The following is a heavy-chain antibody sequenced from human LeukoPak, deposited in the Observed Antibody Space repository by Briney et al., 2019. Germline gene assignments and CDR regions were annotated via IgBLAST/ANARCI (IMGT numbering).Heavy chain of an antibody. Sequence: GGSLRLSCAASGFSLNAYWMPWVRQAPGTGLEGVANINPAGSETFHADPVKGRFSISRDHAKNLVYLQMNSLRAEDTAVYYCATFGLVAARDLWGQGTVVTVSS. D-gene: IGHD5-12*01. CDR3: ATFGLVAARDL. CDR1: GFSLNAYW. V-gene: IGHV3-7*01. CDR2: INPAGSET. J-gene: IGHJ1*01.